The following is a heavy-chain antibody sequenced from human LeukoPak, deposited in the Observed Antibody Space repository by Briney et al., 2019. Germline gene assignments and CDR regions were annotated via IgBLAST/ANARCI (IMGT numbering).Heavy chain of an antibody. CDR3: ARVGGIAAAGTPPYYYYYYGMDV. CDR1: GFTFSSYG. D-gene: IGHD6-13*01. Sequence: GGSLRLSCAASGFTFSSYGMHWVRQAPGKGLEWVAVMWYDGSNKYYADSVKGRFTISRDNSKNTLYLQMNSLRAEDTAVYYCARVGGIAAAGTPPYYYYYYGMDVWGKGTTVTVSS. J-gene: IGHJ6*04. CDR2: MWYDGSNK. V-gene: IGHV3-33*01.